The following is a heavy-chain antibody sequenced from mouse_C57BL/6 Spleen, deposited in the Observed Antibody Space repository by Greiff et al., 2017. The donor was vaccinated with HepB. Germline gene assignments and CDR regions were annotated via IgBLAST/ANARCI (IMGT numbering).Heavy chain of an antibody. J-gene: IGHJ4*01. CDR1: GYSITSGYY. Sequence: EVKVEESGPGLVKPSQSLSLTCSVTGYSITSGYYWNWIRQFPGNKLEWMGYISYDGSNNYNPSLKNRISITRDTSKNQFFLKLNSVTTEDTATYYCARDSGDYDGDYYAMDYWGQGTSVTVSS. CDR2: ISYDGSN. D-gene: IGHD2-4*01. CDR3: ARDSGDYDGDYYAMDY. V-gene: IGHV3-6*01.